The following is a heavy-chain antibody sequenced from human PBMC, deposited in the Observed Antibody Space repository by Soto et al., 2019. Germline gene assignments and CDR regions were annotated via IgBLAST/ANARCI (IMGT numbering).Heavy chain of an antibody. D-gene: IGHD2-2*01. CDR3: ADRLPAANRGAWFDP. J-gene: IGHJ5*02. Sequence: SETLSLTCAVYGGSFSGYYWSWIRQPPGKGLEWIGEINHSGSTNYNPSLKSRVTISVDTSKNQFSLKLSSVTAADTAVYYCADRLPAANRGAWFDPWGQGTLVTVSS. V-gene: IGHV4-34*01. CDR2: INHSGST. CDR1: GGSFSGYY.